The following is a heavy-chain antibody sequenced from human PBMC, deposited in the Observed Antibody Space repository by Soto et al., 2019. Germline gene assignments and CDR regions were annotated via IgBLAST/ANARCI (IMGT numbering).Heavy chain of an antibody. Sequence: SETLSLTCTVSGGSIRSGGYYWSWIRQHPGKGLEWFGYIYYSGSTYYNPSLKSRVTISVDTSKNQFSLKLSSVTAADTAVYYCARAINSGYFLLLRYSYYYTHVWGTGPLVT. V-gene: IGHV4-31*03. CDR2: IYYSGST. J-gene: IGHJ6*03. CDR1: GGSIRSGGYY. CDR3: ARAINSGYFLLLRYSYYYTHV. D-gene: IGHD3-22*01.